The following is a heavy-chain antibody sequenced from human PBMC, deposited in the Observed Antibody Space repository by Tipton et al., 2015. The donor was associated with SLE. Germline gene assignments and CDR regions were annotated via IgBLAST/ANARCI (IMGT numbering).Heavy chain of an antibody. V-gene: IGHV1-18*01. Sequence: LVQSGPEVKKPGASVKVSCKASGYTFTSYGISWVRQAPGQGLEWMGWISAYNGNTNYAQKLQGRVAMTTDTSTSTAYMELRSLRSADTAVYYCASSCSSTSCYPYPGVLGYWGQGTLVTVSS. J-gene: IGHJ4*02. D-gene: IGHD2-2*01. CDR1: GYTFTSYG. CDR3: ASSCSSTSCYPYPGVLGY. CDR2: ISAYNGNT.